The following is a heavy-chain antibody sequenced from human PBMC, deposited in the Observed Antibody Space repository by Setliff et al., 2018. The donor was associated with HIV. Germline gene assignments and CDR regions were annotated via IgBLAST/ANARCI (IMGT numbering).Heavy chain of an antibody. V-gene: IGHV5-51*01. CDR1: GYSFTSYW. D-gene: IGHD3-9*01. CDR3: ARGNYDILTGYIGYYDY. J-gene: IGHJ4*02. CDR2: IYPGDSDT. Sequence: PGESLKISCKGSGYSFTSYWIGWVRQMPGKGLEWMGIIYPGDSDTRYSPSFQGQVTISADKSIGTAYLQWSSLKASDTAMYYCARGNYDILTGYIGYYDYWGQGTLVTVSS.